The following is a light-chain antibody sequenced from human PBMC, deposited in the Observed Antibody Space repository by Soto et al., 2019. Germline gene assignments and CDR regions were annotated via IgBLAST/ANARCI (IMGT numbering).Light chain of an antibody. Sequence: QLVLTQSPAASASLGASVKLTCTLSRWHSSYAIAWHQQQPEKGPRYLMKLNSDGSHSKGDGIPDRFSGSSSGAERYLTISSLQSEDEADYYCQTWGTGIRGVFGGGTKLTVL. V-gene: IGLV4-69*01. CDR1: RWHSSYA. J-gene: IGLJ2*01. CDR3: QTWGTGIRGV. CDR2: LNSDGSH.